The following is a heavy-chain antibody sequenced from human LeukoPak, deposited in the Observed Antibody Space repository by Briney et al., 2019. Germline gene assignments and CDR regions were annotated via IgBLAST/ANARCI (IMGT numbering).Heavy chain of an antibody. CDR3: VRGADCSGYIWG. Sequence: SETLSLTCAVSGDSISDYHWSWIRQAPGEGLEAIGCITYSGTTNYTPSLQSRVTISRDTSKNQSSLKVTSVTPADTALYYCVRGADCSGYIWGWGQGILVTVSS. D-gene: IGHD3-22*01. CDR1: GDSISDYH. V-gene: IGHV4-59*01. J-gene: IGHJ4*02. CDR2: ITYSGTT.